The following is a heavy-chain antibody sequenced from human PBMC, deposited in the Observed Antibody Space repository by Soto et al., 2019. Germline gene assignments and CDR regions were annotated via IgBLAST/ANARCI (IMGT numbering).Heavy chain of an antibody. CDR2: TYYRSRWYN. CDR1: GDSVSSNSAA. V-gene: IGHV6-1*01. D-gene: IGHD1-7*01. J-gene: IGHJ6*03. CDR3: AGTTSHQWYYMDV. Sequence: SQTLSLTCAISGDSVSSNSAAWNWIRLSPSRGLEWLARTYYRSRWYNDYAVSVRSRITVNPDTSKNQFSLQLTSVTPEDTAVYYCAGTTSHQWYYMDVWSKGTTVIVSS.